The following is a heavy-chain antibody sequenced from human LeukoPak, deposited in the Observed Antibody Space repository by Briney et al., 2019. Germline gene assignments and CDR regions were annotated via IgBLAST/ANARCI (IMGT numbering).Heavy chain of an antibody. CDR1: GFTFSRYA. V-gene: IGHV3-23*01. D-gene: IGHD4-23*01. CDR2: ISGSGGST. J-gene: IGHJ4*02. Sequence: GGSLRLSCAASGFTFSRYAMSWVRQAPGKGLEWVSAISGSGGSTYYADSVKGRFTISRDNSKNTLFLQMNSLRAEDTAVYYCAKLDLTDGNSHYWGQGTLVTVSS. CDR3: AKLDLTDGNSHY.